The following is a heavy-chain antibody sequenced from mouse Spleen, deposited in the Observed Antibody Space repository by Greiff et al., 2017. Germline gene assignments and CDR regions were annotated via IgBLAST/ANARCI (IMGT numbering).Heavy chain of an antibody. CDR1: GFSLSTSGMG. V-gene: IGHV8-8*01. J-gene: IGHJ3*01. Sequence: QVTLKESGPGILQPSQTLSLTCSFSGFSLSTSGMGVGGIRQPPGKGLEWLEHICWDDDKYYNTALKSGLTISKDTSKNQVFLKIASVDTADTATYYCARIAGSYGSSYRGFAYWGQGTLVTVSA. CDR2: ICWDDDK. D-gene: IGHD1-1*01. CDR3: ARIAGSYGSSYRGFAY.